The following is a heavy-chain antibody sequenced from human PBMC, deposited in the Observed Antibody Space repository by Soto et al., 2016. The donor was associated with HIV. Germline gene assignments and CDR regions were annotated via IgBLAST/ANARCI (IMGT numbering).Heavy chain of an antibody. V-gene: IGHV3-73*01. Sequence: EVQLVESGGGLVQPGGSLKLSCAASGFTFSGSAMHWVRQASGKGLEWVGRIRSKANSYATAYAASVKGRFTISRDDSKNTAYLQMNSLKTEDTAVYYCTRANPWIQDLDAFDIWGQGTMVTVSS. CDR2: IRSKANSYAT. J-gene: IGHJ3*02. CDR1: GFTFSGSA. D-gene: IGHD5-18*01. CDR3: TRANPWIQDLDAFDI.